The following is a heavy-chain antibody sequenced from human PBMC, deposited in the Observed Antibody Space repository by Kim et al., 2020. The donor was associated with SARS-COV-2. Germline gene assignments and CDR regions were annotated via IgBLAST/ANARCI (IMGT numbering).Heavy chain of an antibody. V-gene: IGHV3-23*01. CDR2: ISGSGGST. D-gene: IGHD6-19*01. J-gene: IGHJ6*02. CDR3: AKVTVAGTYDYYGMDV. Sequence: GGSLRLSCAASGFTFSSYAMSWVRQAPGKGLEWVSGISGSGGSTYYADSVKGRFTISRDNSKNTLYLQMNSLRAEDTAVYYCAKVTVAGTYDYYGMDVWGQGTTVTVSS. CDR1: GFTFSSYA.